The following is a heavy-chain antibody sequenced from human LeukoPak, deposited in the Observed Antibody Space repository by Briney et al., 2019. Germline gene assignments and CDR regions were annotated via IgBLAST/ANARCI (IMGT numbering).Heavy chain of an antibody. J-gene: IGHJ4*02. D-gene: IGHD3-9*01. Sequence: GGSLRLSCAASGFTFSNSDMNWVRQAPGKGLEWVSGVSWNGSRTHYADSVKGRFTISRDNSQNTLYLQMNSLRVEDTGVYYCASYDILTGYHSPFDYWGQGSLVTVSS. V-gene: IGHV3-19*01. CDR1: GFTFSNSD. CDR3: ASYDILTGYHSPFDY. CDR2: VSWNGSRT.